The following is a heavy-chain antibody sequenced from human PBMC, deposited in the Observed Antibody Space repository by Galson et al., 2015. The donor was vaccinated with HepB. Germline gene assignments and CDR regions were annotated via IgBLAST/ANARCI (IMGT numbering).Heavy chain of an antibody. CDR3: ARGRGSSAISCLGF. CDR1: GFNFNNYA. Sequence: SLRLSCAASGFNFNNYAVHWVRQAPGKGLEWVAVMSYDGSHKYYADSVKGRFTISKDNSKSTLYLQMSSLRTDDTAIYYCARGRGSSAISCLGFWGQGTPVTVSS. V-gene: IGHV3-30*04. D-gene: IGHD3-16*01. CDR2: MSYDGSHK. J-gene: IGHJ4*02.